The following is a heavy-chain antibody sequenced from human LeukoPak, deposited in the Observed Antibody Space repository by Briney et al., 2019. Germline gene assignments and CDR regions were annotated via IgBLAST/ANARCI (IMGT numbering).Heavy chain of an antibody. Sequence: PGGSLRLSCASSGFTVNSNYMTWVRQAPGKGLEWVSSISSSSSYIYYADSVKGRFTISRDNAKNSLYLQMNSLRAEDTAVYYCARDLIVGPLDYDFWSGYSYYFDYWGQGTLVTVSS. V-gene: IGHV3-21*01. D-gene: IGHD3-3*01. CDR2: ISSSSSYI. CDR3: ARDLIVGPLDYDFWSGYSYYFDY. J-gene: IGHJ4*02. CDR1: GFTVNSNY.